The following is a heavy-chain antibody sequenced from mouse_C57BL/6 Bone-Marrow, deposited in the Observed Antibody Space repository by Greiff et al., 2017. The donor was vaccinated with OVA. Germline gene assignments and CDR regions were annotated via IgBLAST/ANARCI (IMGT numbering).Heavy chain of an antibody. CDR1: GFTFSDYY. Sequence: EVMLVESEGGLVQPGSSMKLSCTASGFTFSDYYMAWVRQVPEKGLEWVANINYDGSSTYYLDSLKSRFIISRDNAKNILYLQMSSLKSEDTATYYCARFTTVEYFDYWGQGTTLTVSS. D-gene: IGHD1-1*01. V-gene: IGHV5-16*01. J-gene: IGHJ2*01. CDR2: INYDGSST. CDR3: ARFTTVEYFDY.